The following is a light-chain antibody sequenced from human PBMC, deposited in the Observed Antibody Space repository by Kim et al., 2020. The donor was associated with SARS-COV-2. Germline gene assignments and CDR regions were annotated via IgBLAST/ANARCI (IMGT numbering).Light chain of an antibody. CDR2: DTG. V-gene: IGLV7-46*01. CDR1: TGPVTSGHF. Sequence: PAGHVTTSRDSSTGPVTSGHFPYWFQQKPGRAPRTLIYDTGNRHSWTPARFSGSLLGGKAALTLSAAQPEDEADYYCLLSYSDSRVFGGGTQLTVL. J-gene: IGLJ2*01. CDR3: LLSYSDSRV.